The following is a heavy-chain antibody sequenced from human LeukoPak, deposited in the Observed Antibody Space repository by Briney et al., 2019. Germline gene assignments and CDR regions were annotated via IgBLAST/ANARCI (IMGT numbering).Heavy chain of an antibody. V-gene: IGHV4-39*01. D-gene: IGHD3-10*01. CDR3: ARGFRGPNFDH. Sequence: SETLSLTCTVSGASISSTTYYWGWIRQPPRKGLEWIASIYYSGSTYYNPSLKSRVTISVDTSKNQFSLKLSSVTAADTAVYFCARGFRGPNFDHWGQGTLVTVSS. CDR2: IYYSGST. J-gene: IGHJ4*02. CDR1: GASISSTTYY.